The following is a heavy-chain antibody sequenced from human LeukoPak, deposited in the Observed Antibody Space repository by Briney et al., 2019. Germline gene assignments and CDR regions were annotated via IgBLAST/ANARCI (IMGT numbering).Heavy chain of an antibody. CDR2: IYYSGST. V-gene: IGHV4-59*01. J-gene: IGHJ6*02. CDR1: GVSISSYY. CDR3: AKWGYSPARDYYYGMDV. D-gene: IGHD5-18*01. Sequence: SETLSLTCTVSGVSISSYYWSWIRQPPGKGLEWIGYIYYSGSTNYNPSLKSRVTISVDTSKNQFSLKLSSVTAADTAVYYCAKWGYSPARDYYYGMDVWGQGTTVTVSS.